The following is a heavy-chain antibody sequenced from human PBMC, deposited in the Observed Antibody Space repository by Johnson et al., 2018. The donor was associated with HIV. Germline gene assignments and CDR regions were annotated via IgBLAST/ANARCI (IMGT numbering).Heavy chain of an antibody. D-gene: IGHD3-16*01. J-gene: IGHJ3*02. CDR1: GFTCSSYA. Sequence: QVQLVESGGGVVQPGRSLRLSCAASGFTCSSYAMHWVRQAPGKGLEWVAVISYDGSNKYYADSVKGRFTISRANSKNTLHLQMNSLRAADTAVYYCAKVMTASSVNSFGGVIDAFDIWGQGTMVTVSS. CDR3: AKVMTASSVNSFGGVIDAFDI. CDR2: ISYDGSNK. V-gene: IGHV3-30-3*01.